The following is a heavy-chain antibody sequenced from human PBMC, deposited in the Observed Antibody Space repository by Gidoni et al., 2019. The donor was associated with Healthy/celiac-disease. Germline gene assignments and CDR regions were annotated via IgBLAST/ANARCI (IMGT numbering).Heavy chain of an antibody. J-gene: IGHJ6*02. CDR3: ARAPTPRGWYYYGMDV. CDR1: GGTFSSYA. D-gene: IGHD3-10*01. CDR2: IIPIFGTA. Sequence: QVQLVQSGAAVKKPGSSVQVSCKASGGTFSSYAISWARQAPGQGLEWMGGIIPIFGTANYAQKFQGRVTITADESTSTAYMELSSLRSEDTAVYYCARAPTPRGWYYYGMDVWGQGTTVTVSS. V-gene: IGHV1-69*01.